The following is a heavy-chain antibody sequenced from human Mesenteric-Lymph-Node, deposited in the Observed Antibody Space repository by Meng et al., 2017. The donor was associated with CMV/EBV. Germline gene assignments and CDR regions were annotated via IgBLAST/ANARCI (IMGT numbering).Heavy chain of an antibody. J-gene: IGHJ4*02. Sequence: ASVKVSCKASGYTFTSYGISWVRQAPGQGLEWMGWISAYNGNTNYAQKLQGRVTMTTDTSTSTAYMELRSLRSDDTAVYYCARGMAAGRRIYIYYFDYWGQGTLVTVSS. D-gene: IGHD6-13*01. CDR1: GYTFTSYG. CDR2: ISAYNGNT. CDR3: ARGMAAGRRIYIYYFDY. V-gene: IGHV1-18*01.